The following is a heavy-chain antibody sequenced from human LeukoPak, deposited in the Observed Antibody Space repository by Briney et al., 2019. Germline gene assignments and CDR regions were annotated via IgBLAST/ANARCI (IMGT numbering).Heavy chain of an antibody. CDR3: ARQTRDNWFDP. CDR1: GGSIGSGTYY. CDR2: IYYSGST. V-gene: IGHV4-39*01. J-gene: IGHJ5*02. Sequence: SETLSLTCTVSGGSIGSGTYYWGWIRQPPGKGLEWIGSIYYSGSTYYNPSLKSRVTISVDTSKNQFSLKLSSVTAADTAVYYCARQTRDNWFDPWGQGTLVTVSS.